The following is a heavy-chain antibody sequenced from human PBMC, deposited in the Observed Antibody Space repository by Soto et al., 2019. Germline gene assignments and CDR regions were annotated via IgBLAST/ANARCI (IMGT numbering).Heavy chain of an antibody. CDR3: ARSPPLRYFDWARSNYFDY. CDR1: GFTFSSYA. D-gene: IGHD3-9*01. V-gene: IGHV3-30-3*01. Sequence: PGGSLRLSCAASGFTFSSYAMHWVRQAPGKGLEWVAVISYDGSNKYYADSVKGRFTISRDNSKNTLYLQMNSLRAEDTAVYYCARSPPLRYFDWARSNYFDYWGQGTLVTV. J-gene: IGHJ4*02. CDR2: ISYDGSNK.